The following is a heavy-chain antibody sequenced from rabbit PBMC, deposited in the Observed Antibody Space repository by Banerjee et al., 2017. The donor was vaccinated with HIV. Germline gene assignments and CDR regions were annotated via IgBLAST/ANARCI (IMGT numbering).Heavy chain of an antibody. V-gene: IGHV1S40*01. CDR1: GIDFSSGYD. D-gene: IGHD1-1*01. J-gene: IGHJ6*01. CDR2: IDAGSRGST. CDR3: ARDREYASSSGYYPYYGMDL. Sequence: QSLEESGGDLVKPGASLTLSCKASGIDFSSGYDICWVRQAPGKGLEWIGTIDAGSRGSTWYASWAKGRFTISKTSSTTVTLQMTSLTVADTATYFCARDREYASSSGYYPYYGMDLWGPGTLVTVS.